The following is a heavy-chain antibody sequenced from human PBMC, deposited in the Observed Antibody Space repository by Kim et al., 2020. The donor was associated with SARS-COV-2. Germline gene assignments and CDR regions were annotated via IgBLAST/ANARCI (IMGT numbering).Heavy chain of an antibody. D-gene: IGHD1-26*01. Sequence: SQTLSLTCVISGDSVSSNSVAWNWIRQSPSRGLEWLGRTYYRSKWYNDYAVSVKSRITITPDTSKNQFSLQLSSVSPEDTAIYYCARSYSGTYNSWGQGTLVTVSS. J-gene: IGHJ4*02. CDR3: ARSYSGTYNS. CDR2: TYYRSKWYN. CDR1: GDSVSSNSVA. V-gene: IGHV6-1*01.